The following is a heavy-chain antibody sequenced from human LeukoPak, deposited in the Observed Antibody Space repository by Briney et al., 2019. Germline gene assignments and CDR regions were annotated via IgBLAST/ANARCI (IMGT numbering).Heavy chain of an antibody. CDR2: IWYDGSNK. CDR3: ARELDY. CDR1: GFTFSSYG. V-gene: IGHV3-33*01. Sequence: GGSLRLSCAASGFTFSSYGMHWVRQAPGKGQEWVAVIWYDGSNKYYADSVKGRFTISRDDSKNTLYLQMNSLRAEDTAVYYCARELDYWGQGTLVTVSS. J-gene: IGHJ4*02.